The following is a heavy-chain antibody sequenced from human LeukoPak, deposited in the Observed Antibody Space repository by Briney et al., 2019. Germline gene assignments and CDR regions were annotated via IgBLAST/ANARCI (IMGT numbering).Heavy chain of an antibody. CDR1: GFTFSRYW. Sequence: GGSLRHSCAASGFTFSRYWMSWVRQAPGKGLEWVANIKQDGSEKYYVDAVKGRFTISRDNAKNSLYLQMNSLRVEDTAVYFCAGPQWDSSGSVYFHHWGQGTLVTVSS. V-gene: IGHV3-7*05. J-gene: IGHJ1*01. CDR2: IKQDGSEK. CDR3: AGPQWDSSGSVYFHH. D-gene: IGHD3-22*01.